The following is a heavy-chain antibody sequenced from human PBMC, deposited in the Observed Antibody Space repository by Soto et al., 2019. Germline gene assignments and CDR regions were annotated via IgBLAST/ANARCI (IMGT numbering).Heavy chain of an antibody. V-gene: IGHV1-69*02. Sequence: QVQLVQSGAEVKKPGSSVKVSCKASGGTFSSYTISWVRQAPGQGLEWVGRIIPILGIANYAPKFQGRVMIIAGNTTSTADMELRSMRSDDTAVYYYGRVWGSGCRDYCYYYGMAVWGQGTTVTVSS. CDR2: IIPILGIA. CDR3: GRVWGSGCRDYCYYYGMAV. J-gene: IGHJ6*02. D-gene: IGHD6-19*01. CDR1: GGTFSSYT.